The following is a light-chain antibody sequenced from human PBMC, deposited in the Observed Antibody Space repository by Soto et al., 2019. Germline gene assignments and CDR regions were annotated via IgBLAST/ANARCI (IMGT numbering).Light chain of an antibody. CDR3: AAWDDGLHGLV. V-gene: IGLV1-44*01. J-gene: IGLJ3*02. CDR1: SSNIGSNT. Sequence: QSVLTQPPSASGTPGQRVTISCSGSSSNIGSNTVNWYQQIPGMAPTFLIYSNNQRPSGVPDRFSGSKSGTSASLAISGLQPEDEADYYCAAWDDGLHGLVFGGGTKLTVL. CDR2: SNN.